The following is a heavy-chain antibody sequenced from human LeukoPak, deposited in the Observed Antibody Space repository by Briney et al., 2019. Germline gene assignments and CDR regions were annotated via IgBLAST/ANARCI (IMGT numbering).Heavy chain of an antibody. CDR2: IKSKSDGGTT. CDR1: GFTVSTNC. CDR3: STDYVGY. V-gene: IGHV3-15*01. Sequence: GGSLRLSCAASGFTVSTNCMTWVRQAPGKGLEWVGRIKSKSDGGTTDYAAPVKGRFTISRDDSKNTLYLQMNSLKTEDTAFYYCSTDYVGYWGQGTLVTVSS. J-gene: IGHJ4*02. D-gene: IGHD1-26*01.